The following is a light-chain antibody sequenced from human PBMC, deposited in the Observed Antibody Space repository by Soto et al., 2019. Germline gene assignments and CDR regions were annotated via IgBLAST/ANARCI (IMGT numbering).Light chain of an antibody. J-gene: IGLJ1*01. V-gene: IGLV1-40*01. Sequence: QSVLTQPPSVSGAPGQTVKISCTGSSSNIGAGYDVHWYQHLPGTGPKLLIYNNAIRPSGVPDRFSGSRSGTSASLAITGLQAEDEADYYCQSHDNSLSGFYVFGTGTKVTVL. CDR3: QSHDNSLSGFYV. CDR1: SSNIGAGYD. CDR2: NNA.